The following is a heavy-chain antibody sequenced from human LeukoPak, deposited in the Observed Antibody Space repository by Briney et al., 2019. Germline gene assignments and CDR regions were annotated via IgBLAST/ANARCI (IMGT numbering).Heavy chain of an antibody. CDR2: ISYDGSNK. J-gene: IGHJ4*02. Sequence: GGSLRLSCAASGFTFSSYAMRWVRQAPGKGLEWVAVISYDGSNKYYADSVKGRFTISRDNSKNTLYLQMNSLRAEDTAVYYCARAETVTTTSFDYWGQGTLVTVSS. CDR3: ARAETVTTTSFDY. D-gene: IGHD4-17*01. CDR1: GFTFSSYA. V-gene: IGHV3-30*04.